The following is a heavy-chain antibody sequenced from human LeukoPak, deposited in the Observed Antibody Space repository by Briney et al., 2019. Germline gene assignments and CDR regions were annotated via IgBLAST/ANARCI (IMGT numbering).Heavy chain of an antibody. V-gene: IGHV3-7*01. J-gene: IGHJ4*02. D-gene: IGHD3-22*01. CDR1: GFTFSSYW. Sequence: GGSLRLSCAASGFTFSSYWMSWVRQAPGKGVEGVANIKQDGREKYYVDSVKGGFTISRDNAKNSLYLQMNSLRAEDTAVYYCARELGNDCSGYQVDYWGQGTPVTVSS. CDR3: ARELGNDCSGYQVDY. CDR2: IKQDGREK.